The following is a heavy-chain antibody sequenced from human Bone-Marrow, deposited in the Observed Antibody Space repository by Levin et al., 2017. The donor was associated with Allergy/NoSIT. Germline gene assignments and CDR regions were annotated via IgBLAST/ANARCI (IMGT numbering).Heavy chain of an antibody. D-gene: IGHD3-3*01. Sequence: GGSLRLSCAASGFTFSSYAMHWVRQAPGKGLEWVAVISYDGSNKYYADSVKGRFTISRDNSKNTLYLQMNSLRAEDTAVYYCAKPRVRFLEWLFYYWGQGTLVTVSS. CDR2: ISYDGSNK. CDR1: GFTFSSYA. V-gene: IGHV3-30-3*02. CDR3: AKPRVRFLEWLFYY. J-gene: IGHJ4*02.